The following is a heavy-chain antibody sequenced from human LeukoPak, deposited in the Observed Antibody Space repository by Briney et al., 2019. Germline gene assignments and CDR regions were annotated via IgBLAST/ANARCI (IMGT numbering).Heavy chain of an antibody. CDR1: GGSISSGGYS. D-gene: IGHD3-3*01. Sequence: PSETLSLTCAVSGGSISSGGYSWSWIRRPPGKGLEWIGYIYQSGSTYYNPSLKSRVTISVDRSKNQFSLKLSSVTAADTAVYYCARGTYFDFWSGPSYFDYWGQGTLVTVSS. CDR3: ARGTYFDFWSGPSYFDY. V-gene: IGHV4-30-2*01. CDR2: IYQSGST. J-gene: IGHJ4*02.